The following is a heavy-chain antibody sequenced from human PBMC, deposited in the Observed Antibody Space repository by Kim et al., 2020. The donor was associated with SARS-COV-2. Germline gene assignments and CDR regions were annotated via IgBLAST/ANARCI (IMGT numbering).Heavy chain of an antibody. J-gene: IGHJ3*02. Sequence: GTTNEHPTLQSRVTISMDTSKNQFSLRLSSVTAADTALYYGARGGKGAFDTWGRGTMVTVSS. CDR3: ARGGKGAFDT. V-gene: IGHV4-59*09. CDR2: GTT.